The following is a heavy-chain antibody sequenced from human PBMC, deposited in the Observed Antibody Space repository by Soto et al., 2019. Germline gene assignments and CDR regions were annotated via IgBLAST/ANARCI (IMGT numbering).Heavy chain of an antibody. CDR3: ARDLEAIAAHREASVYWFDP. D-gene: IGHD6-6*01. CDR1: GDSVSSNSAA. V-gene: IGHV6-1*01. CDR2: TYYRSKWYN. Sequence: PSQTLSLTCAISGDSVSSNSAAWNWIRQSPSRGLEWLGRTYYRSKWYNDYAVSVKSRITINPDTSKNQFSLQLNSVAPEDTAVYYCARDLEAIAAHREASVYWFDPWGQGTLVTVSS. J-gene: IGHJ5*02.